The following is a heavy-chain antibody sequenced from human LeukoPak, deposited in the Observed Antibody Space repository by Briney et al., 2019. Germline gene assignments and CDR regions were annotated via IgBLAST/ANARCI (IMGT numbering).Heavy chain of an antibody. J-gene: IGHJ4*02. V-gene: IGHV3-33*01. Sequence: GGSLRPSCAASGFSFSSYGMQGLPQAPGKGVGWGPVLWYDGSNKYYEDSVKGRFTISRDNSNNTLYLQMNRLRGEETAVYYCARGPKRMQLRYFDWLLNWGQGTLVTVSS. CDR2: LWYDGSNK. CDR1: GFSFSSYG. CDR3: ARGPKRMQLRYFDWLLN. D-gene: IGHD3-9*01.